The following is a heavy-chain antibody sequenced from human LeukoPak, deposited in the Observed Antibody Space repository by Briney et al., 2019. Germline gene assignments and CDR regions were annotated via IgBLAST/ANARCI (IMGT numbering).Heavy chain of an antibody. CDR1: GFTFSSYA. J-gene: IGHJ4*02. CDR2: ISYDGSNK. CDR3: ARAAIAVAGIDY. V-gene: IGHV3-30-3*01. Sequence: PGGSLRLSCAASGFTFSSYAMHWVRQAPGKGLEWVAVISYDGSNKYYADSVKGRFTISRDNSKNTLYLQMNSLRAEDTAVYYCARAAIAVAGIDYWGQGTLVTVSS. D-gene: IGHD6-19*01.